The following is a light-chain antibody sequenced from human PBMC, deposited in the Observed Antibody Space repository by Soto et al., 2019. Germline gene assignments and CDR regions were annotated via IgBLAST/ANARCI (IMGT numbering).Light chain of an antibody. V-gene: IGKV1-13*02. Sequence: IQLTQSPSFLSASVGDRVTITCRASQGISSYLAWYQQRPGKPPKLLISDASSLEGGVPSRFSGSGSGTYFTLTINSLQPEDFATYYCQQVKSYPLTFGGGTKVEIE. CDR2: DAS. CDR3: QQVKSYPLT. J-gene: IGKJ4*01. CDR1: QGISSY.